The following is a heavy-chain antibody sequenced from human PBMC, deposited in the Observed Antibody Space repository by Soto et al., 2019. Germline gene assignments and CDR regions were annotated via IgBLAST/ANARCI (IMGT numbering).Heavy chain of an antibody. J-gene: IGHJ4*02. CDR2: INHSGST. V-gene: IGHV4-34*01. CDR1: GGSFSGYY. CDR3: ARAKKYLDY. Sequence: SETLSLTCAVYGGSFSGYYWSWIRQPPGKGLEWIGEINHSGSTNYNPSLKSRVTISVDTSKNQFSLKLSSVTAADTAVYYCARAKKYLDYWGQGTLVTVPS.